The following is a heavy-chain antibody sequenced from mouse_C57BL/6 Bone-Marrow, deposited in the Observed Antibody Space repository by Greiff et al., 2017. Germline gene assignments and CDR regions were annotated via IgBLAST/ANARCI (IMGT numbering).Heavy chain of an antibody. CDR3: AREGPEDY. CDR1: GYTFTSYW. J-gene: IGHJ4*01. CDR2: INPSSGYT. Sequence: QVQLQQSGAELAKPGASVKLSCKASGYTFTSYWMHWVKQRPGQGLEWIGYINPSSGYTKYNQKFKDQATLTADKSSSTAYMQLSSLTYEDSAVYYCAREGPEDYWGQGTSVTVSS. D-gene: IGHD3-3*01. V-gene: IGHV1-7*01.